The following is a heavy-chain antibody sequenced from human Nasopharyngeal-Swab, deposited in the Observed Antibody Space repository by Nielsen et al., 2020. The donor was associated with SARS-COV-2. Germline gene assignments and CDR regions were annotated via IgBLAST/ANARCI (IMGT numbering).Heavy chain of an antibody. CDR1: GYTLTELS. J-gene: IGHJ4*02. CDR3: ATTGLAAAGTLRGFDY. Sequence: ASVKVSCKVSGYTLTELSMHWVRQAPGKGLEWMGGFDPEDGETIYAQKFQGRVTMTEDTSTDTAYMELSSLRSEDTAVYYCATTGLAAAGTLRGFDYWGQGTLVTVSS. D-gene: IGHD6-13*01. CDR2: FDPEDGET. V-gene: IGHV1-24*01.